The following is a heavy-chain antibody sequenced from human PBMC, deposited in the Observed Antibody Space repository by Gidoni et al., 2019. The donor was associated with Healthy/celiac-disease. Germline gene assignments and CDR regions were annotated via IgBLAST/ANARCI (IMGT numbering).Heavy chain of an antibody. CDR3: AREITGTYYYYYGMDV. D-gene: IGHD1-20*01. V-gene: IGHV1-69*08. CDR1: GGTFSSYT. J-gene: IGHJ6*02. CDR2: IIPILGIA. Sequence: QVQLVQSGAEVKKPGSSVTVSCKASGGTFSSYTIRWVRQAPGQGLEWMGRIIPILGIANYAQKFKGRVTITADKSTSTAYMELSSLRSEDTAVYYCAREITGTYYYYYGMDVWGQGTTVTVSS.